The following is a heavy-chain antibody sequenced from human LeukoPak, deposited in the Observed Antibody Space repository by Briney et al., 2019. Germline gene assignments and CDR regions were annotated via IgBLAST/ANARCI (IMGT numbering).Heavy chain of an antibody. J-gene: IGHJ5*02. CDR1: GFTFSSYG. CDR2: ISYDGSNK. V-gene: IGHV3-30*18. D-gene: IGHD3-10*01. Sequence: GGSLRLSCAASGFTFSSYGMHWVRQAPGKGLEWVAVISYDGSNKYYADSVKGRFTISRDNSKNTLYLQMNSLRAEDTAVYYCAKVSFRFGELWAGDNWFDPWGQGTLVTVSS. CDR3: AKVSFRFGELWAGDNWFDP.